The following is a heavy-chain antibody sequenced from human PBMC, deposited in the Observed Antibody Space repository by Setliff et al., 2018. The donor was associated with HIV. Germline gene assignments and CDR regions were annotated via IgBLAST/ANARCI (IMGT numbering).Heavy chain of an antibody. CDR1: GYTFTGYY. V-gene: IGHV1-2*02. CDR2: INPNSGGA. CDR3: ARGMDYYDTSGYYQYYFDY. D-gene: IGHD3-22*01. J-gene: IGHJ4*02. Sequence: ASVKVSCKASGYTFTGYYMHWVRQAPGQGLEWMGWINPNSGGANFAQEFQGRVTMTRDTSISTAYMELCRLRSDDTAVYYCARGMDYYDTSGYYQYYFDYWGQGTLVTVSS.